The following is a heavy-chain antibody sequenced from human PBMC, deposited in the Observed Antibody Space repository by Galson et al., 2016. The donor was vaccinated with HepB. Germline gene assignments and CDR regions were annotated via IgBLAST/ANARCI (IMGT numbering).Heavy chain of an antibody. V-gene: IGHV3-23*01. CDR2: ITSGGST. J-gene: IGHJ5*02. Sequence: SLRLSCAASGFTFSSFEMNWVRQAPGRGLDWVSAITSGGSTHYAESVKGRFTISRDNSKNTLYLQMNSLRAEDTAVYYCAKCEVDTVINRRGWANWFDPWGQGTLVTVSS. CDR1: GFTFSSFE. D-gene: IGHD5-18*01. CDR3: AKCEVDTVINRRGWANWFDP.